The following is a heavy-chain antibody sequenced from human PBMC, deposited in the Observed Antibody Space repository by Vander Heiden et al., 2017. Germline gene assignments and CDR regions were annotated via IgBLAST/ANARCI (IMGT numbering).Heavy chain of an antibody. D-gene: IGHD3-22*01. Sequence: TVSGGSISSGGYYWSWIRQHPGKGLEWIGYIYYSGSTYYNPSLKSRVTISVDTSKNQFSLKLSSVTAAETAVYYCARLGYDDSSGYYYYFDYWGQGTMVTVCS. CDR1: GGSISSGGYY. J-gene: IGHJ4*02. V-gene: IGHV4-31*02. CDR2: IYYSGST. CDR3: ARLGYDDSSGYYYYFDY.